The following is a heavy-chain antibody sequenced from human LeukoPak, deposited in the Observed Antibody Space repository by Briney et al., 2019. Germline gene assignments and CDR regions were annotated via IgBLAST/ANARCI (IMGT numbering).Heavy chain of an antibody. CDR1: GYTFRRFA. CDR3: AKDSLVVPAARVGWFDP. Sequence: GGSLRLSCAASGYTFRRFAMSGAGQAQGRGGGGVSAIRGRGGRKNYADSVKGGFTIPIDNSNNTLYLQMNSLRAEDTAVYYCAKDSLVVPAARVGWFDPWGQGTLVTVSS. V-gene: IGHV3-23*01. J-gene: IGHJ5*02. D-gene: IGHD2-2*01. CDR2: IRGRGGRK.